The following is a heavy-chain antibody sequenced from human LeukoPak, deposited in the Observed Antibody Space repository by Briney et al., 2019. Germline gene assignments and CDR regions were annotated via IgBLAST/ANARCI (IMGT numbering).Heavy chain of an antibody. J-gene: IGHJ3*02. V-gene: IGHV1-46*01. CDR3: ARPHTQYSYGYADAFDI. D-gene: IGHD5-18*01. CDR2: INPSGGST. CDR1: GYTFTSYG. Sequence: ASVKVSCKASGYTFTSYGISWVRQAPGQGLEWMGIINPSGGSTSYAQKFQGRVTMTRDMSTSTVYMELSSLRSEDTAVYYCARPHTQYSYGYADAFDIWGQGTMVTVSS.